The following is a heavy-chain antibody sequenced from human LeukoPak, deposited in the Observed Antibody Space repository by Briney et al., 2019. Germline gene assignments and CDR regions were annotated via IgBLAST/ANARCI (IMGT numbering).Heavy chain of an antibody. V-gene: IGHV4-59*11. CDR1: GVPINTHH. D-gene: IGHD6-6*01. Sequence: SETLSFTCTVSGVPINTHHWTWIRQPPGKGLEWIGYVSYSGSTNYNPSLQSRVIISVDTSKNQFSLKLSSVTAADTAVYYCAKEAAPYYYHFDVWGKGTTVTVSS. CDR2: VSYSGST. CDR3: AKEAAPYYYHFDV. J-gene: IGHJ6*03.